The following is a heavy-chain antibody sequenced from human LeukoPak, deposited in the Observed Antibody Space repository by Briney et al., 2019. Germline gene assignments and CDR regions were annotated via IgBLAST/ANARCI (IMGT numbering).Heavy chain of an antibody. Sequence: PGGSLRLSCAASGFTVSSNYMSWVRQAPGKGLEWVSVIYSGGSTYYADSVKGRFTISRDNSKNTLYLQMNSLRAEDTAVYYCAGGGSGSYYPPHFDYWGQGTLVTVSS. D-gene: IGHD3-10*01. V-gene: IGHV3-53*05. CDR3: AGGGSGSYYPPHFDY. CDR1: GFTVSSNY. J-gene: IGHJ4*02. CDR2: IYSGGST.